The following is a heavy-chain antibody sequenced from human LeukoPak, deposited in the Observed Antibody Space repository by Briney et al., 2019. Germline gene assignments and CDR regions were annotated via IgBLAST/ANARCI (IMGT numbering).Heavy chain of an antibody. J-gene: IGHJ4*02. CDR2: FYYSGST. Sequence: PSETLSLTCSVSGGSISSYYWSWIRQPPGQGLEWIGIFYYSGSTNYNPSLKSRVTISVDTSKNQFSLKLSSVTAADTAVYYCARRPHGFLEWLSVRFDYWGQGTLVTVSS. CDR3: ARRPHGFLEWLSVRFDY. CDR1: GGSISSYY. D-gene: IGHD3-3*01. V-gene: IGHV4-59*12.